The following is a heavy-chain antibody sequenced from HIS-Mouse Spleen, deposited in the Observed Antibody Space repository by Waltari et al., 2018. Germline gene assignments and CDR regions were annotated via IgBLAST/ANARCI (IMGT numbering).Heavy chain of an antibody. J-gene: IGHJ3*02. Sequence: QVQLQQWGAGLLKPSETLSLTCAVYGGSFSGYYWSWIRQPPGKGLELIGEINHSESTNYNPSLKSRVTISVDTSKNQFSLKLSAVTAADTAVYYCARDRRWIFGVDHAFDIWGQGTMVTVSS. V-gene: IGHV4-34*01. CDR3: ARDRRWIFGVDHAFDI. CDR1: GGSFSGYY. D-gene: IGHD3-3*01. CDR2: INHSEST.